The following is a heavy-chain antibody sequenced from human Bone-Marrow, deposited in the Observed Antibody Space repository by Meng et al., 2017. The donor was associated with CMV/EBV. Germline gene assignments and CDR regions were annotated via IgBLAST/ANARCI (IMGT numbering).Heavy chain of an antibody. V-gene: IGHV3-9*01. D-gene: IGHD4-17*01. CDR2: ISWNSGSI. Sequence: SLKISCAASGFTFDDYAMHWVRQAPGKGLEWVSGISWNSGSIGYADSVKGRFTISRDNAKNSLYLQMNSLRAEDTALYYCAKTYGDYFDYWDQGTRVTGSS. CDR3: AKTYGDYFDY. CDR1: GFTFDDYA. J-gene: IGHJ4*02.